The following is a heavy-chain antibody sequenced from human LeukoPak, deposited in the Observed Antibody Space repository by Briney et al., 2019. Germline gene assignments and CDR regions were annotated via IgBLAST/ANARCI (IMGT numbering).Heavy chain of an antibody. V-gene: IGHV3-23*01. CDR1: GFTFSSYA. Sequence: PGGSLRLSCAASGFTFSSYAMSWVRQAPGKGLEWVSAISGSGGSTYYADSVKGRFTISRDNAKNSLYLQMNSLRAEDTAVYYCARIAHSNYYYYMDVWGKGTTVTISS. J-gene: IGHJ6*03. CDR2: ISGSGGST. CDR3: ARIAHSNYYYYMDV. D-gene: IGHD2/OR15-2a*01.